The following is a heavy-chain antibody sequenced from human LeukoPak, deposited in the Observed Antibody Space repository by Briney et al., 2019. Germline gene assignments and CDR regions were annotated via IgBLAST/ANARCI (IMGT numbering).Heavy chain of an antibody. CDR2: INSDGSST. CDR1: GFTSSSYW. Sequence: GGSLRLSCAASGFTSSSYWMHWVRQAPGKGLVWVSLINSDGSSTIYADSVKGRFTTSRDNVKNTLYLQMNSLRAEDTAVYYCARGLTIFGVVNDAFDIWGQGTMVTVSS. J-gene: IGHJ3*02. CDR3: ARGLTIFGVVNDAFDI. D-gene: IGHD3-3*01. V-gene: IGHV3-74*01.